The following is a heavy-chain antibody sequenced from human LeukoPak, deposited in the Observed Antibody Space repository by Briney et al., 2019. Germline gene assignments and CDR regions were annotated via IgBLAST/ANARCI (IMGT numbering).Heavy chain of an antibody. D-gene: IGHD6-19*01. Sequence: GRSLRLSCAASGFTFSSYGMHWVRQAPGKGLEWVAVISYDGSNKYYADSVKGRFTISRDNSKNTLYLQMNGLRAEDTAVYYCAKEEATYSSAWYYYYYGMDVWGQGTTVTVSS. CDR2: ISYDGSNK. J-gene: IGHJ6*02. CDR1: GFTFSSYG. V-gene: IGHV3-30*18. CDR3: AKEEATYSSAWYYYYYGMDV.